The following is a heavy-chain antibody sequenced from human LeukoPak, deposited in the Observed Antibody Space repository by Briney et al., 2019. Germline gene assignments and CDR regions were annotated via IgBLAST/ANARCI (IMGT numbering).Heavy chain of an antibody. D-gene: IGHD2-15*01. CDR3: ARHGGESMVAAVLHAFDI. J-gene: IGHJ3*02. Sequence: SETLSLTCTVSGGSVRSYSWSWIRQPPGKGLEWIGYISYSGTTNYSPSLKSRVTISLDTTMNHFSLRLSSVTAADTAVYSCARHGGESMVAAVLHAFDIWGQGTMVTVSS. CDR1: GGSVRSYS. CDR2: ISYSGTT. V-gene: IGHV4-59*08.